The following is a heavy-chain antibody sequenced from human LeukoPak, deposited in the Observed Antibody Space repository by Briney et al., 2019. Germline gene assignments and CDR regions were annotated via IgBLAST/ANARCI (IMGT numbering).Heavy chain of an antibody. V-gene: IGHV3-23*01. CDR3: AKRNFREAAAGLFDF. CDR2: ISGSGGST. Sequence: GGSLRPSCAASGFTFSSYAMSWVRQAPGKGLEWVSAISGSGGSTYYADSVKGRFTISRDNSKNTLYLQMNSLRAEDTAVYYCAKRNFREAAAGLFDFWGQGTLVTVSS. D-gene: IGHD6-13*01. CDR1: GFTFSSYA. J-gene: IGHJ4*02.